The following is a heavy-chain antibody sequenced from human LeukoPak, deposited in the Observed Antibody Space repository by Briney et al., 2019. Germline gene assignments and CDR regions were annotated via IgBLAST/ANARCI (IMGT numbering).Heavy chain of an antibody. CDR2: IYYSGST. CDR3: ARDEQLWFFDY. J-gene: IGHJ4*02. CDR1: GFTFSDYY. V-gene: IGHV4-38-2*02. Sequence: GSLRLSCAASGFTFSDYYMSWIRQPPGKGLEWIGSIYYSGSTYYNPSLKSRVTISVDTSKNQFSLKLSSVTAADTAVYYCARDEQLWFFDYWGQGTLVTVSS. D-gene: IGHD5-18*01.